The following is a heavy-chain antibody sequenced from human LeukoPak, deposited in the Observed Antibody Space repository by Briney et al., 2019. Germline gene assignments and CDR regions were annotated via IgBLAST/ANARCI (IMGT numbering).Heavy chain of an antibody. J-gene: IGHJ4*02. CDR1: GGTFSSYA. CDR3: ATAPGIAVAGTDY. Sequence: ASVKVSCKASGGTFSSYAISWVRQAPGQGLEWMGGFDPEDGETIYAQKFQGRVTMTEDTSTDTAYMELSSLRSEDTAVYYCATAPGIAVAGTDYWGQGTLVTVSS. V-gene: IGHV1-24*01. D-gene: IGHD6-19*01. CDR2: FDPEDGET.